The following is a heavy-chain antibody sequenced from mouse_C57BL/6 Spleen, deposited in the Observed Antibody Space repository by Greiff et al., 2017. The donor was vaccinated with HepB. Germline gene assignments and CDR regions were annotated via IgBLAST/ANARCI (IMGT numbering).Heavy chain of an antibody. CDR3: AIYSNYVIDY. Sequence: VQLQQSGPELVKPGASVKISCKASGYAFSSSWMNWVKQRPGKGLEWIGRIYPGDGDTNYNGKFKGKATLTADKSSSTAYMQLSSLTSEDSAVYFCAIYSNYVIDYWGQGTTLTVSS. J-gene: IGHJ2*01. CDR1: GYAFSSSW. D-gene: IGHD2-5*01. V-gene: IGHV1-82*01. CDR2: IYPGDGDT.